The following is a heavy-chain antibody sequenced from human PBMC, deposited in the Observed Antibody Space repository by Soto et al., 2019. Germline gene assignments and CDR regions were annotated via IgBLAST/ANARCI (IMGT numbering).Heavy chain of an antibody. CDR2: MNPNSGNT. D-gene: IGHD3-10*01. CDR1: GYIFTDYY. Sequence: ASVKVSCKASGYIFTDYYMHWVRQATGQGLEWMGWMNPNSGNTGYAQKFQGRVTMTRNTSISTAYMELSSLRSEDTAVYYCARSARGSGSYYNVAQAYWSQGTLVTVSS. J-gene: IGHJ4*02. V-gene: IGHV1-8*02. CDR3: ARSARGSGSYYNVAQAY.